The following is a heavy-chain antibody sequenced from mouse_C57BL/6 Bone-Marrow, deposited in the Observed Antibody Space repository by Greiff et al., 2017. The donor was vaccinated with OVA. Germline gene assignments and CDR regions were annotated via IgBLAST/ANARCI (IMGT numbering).Heavy chain of an antibody. CDR1: GYTFTSYG. J-gene: IGHJ4*01. V-gene: IGHV1-81*01. CDR2: INPKSGGT. CDR3: ARVPGDALDY. Sequence: VQLQQSGAELARPGASVKLSCKASGYTFTSYGISWVKQRTGQGLEWIGEINPKSGGTNYNEKFKGKATLTEDQSSSPAYLELRSLPSKASAVYFCARVPGDALDYWGQGASVTVSA.